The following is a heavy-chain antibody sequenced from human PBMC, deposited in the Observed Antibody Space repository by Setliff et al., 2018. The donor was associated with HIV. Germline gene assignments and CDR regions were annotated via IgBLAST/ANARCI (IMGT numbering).Heavy chain of an antibody. CDR3: SRSGVPPYYYYGMDV. CDR2: INSYNGNT. Sequence: GASVKVSCKASGYTFTTYGVNWVRQAPGQGLEWMGWINSYNGNTKFAQKSQGRVTMTTDTSTTTAFMELRSLKADDTGIYHCSRSGVPPYYYYGMDVWGQGTTVTVSS. CDR1: GYTFTTYG. D-gene: IGHD3-10*01. V-gene: IGHV1-18*04. J-gene: IGHJ6*02.